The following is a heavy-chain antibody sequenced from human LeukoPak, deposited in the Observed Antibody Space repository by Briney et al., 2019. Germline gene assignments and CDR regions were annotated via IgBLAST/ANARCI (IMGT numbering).Heavy chain of an antibody. Sequence: GRSLRLSCAASGFTFDDYAMHWVRQAPGKGLEWVSGISWNSGSIGYADSVKGRFTISRDNAKNSLYLQMNSLRAEDTAWYYCAKDLYYYGSGGPMDVWGKGTTVTISS. J-gene: IGHJ6*03. D-gene: IGHD3-10*01. CDR2: ISWNSGSI. CDR1: GFTFDDYA. CDR3: AKDLYYYGSGGPMDV. V-gene: IGHV3-9*01.